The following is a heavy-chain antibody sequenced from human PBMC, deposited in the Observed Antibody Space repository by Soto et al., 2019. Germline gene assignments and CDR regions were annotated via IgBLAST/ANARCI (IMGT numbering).Heavy chain of an antibody. CDR2: VYWDDDK. CDR1: GFSLTTSGVG. D-gene: IGHD6-19*01. J-gene: IGHJ4*02. CDR3: AHRQAGYNSGWNEGYFDY. V-gene: IGHV2-5*02. Sequence: QITLKESGPTLVKPTETLTLTCTFSGFSLTTSGVGVGWIRQPPGKAREGLAVVYWDDDKRYSPSLRSRLTITKDASKNQVVLTMTNMDPVDTATYYCAHRQAGYNSGWNEGYFDYWGQGTLVAVSS.